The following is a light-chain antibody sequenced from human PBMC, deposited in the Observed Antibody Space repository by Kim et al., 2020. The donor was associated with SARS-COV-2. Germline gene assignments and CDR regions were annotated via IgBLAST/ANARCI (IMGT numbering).Light chain of an antibody. CDR3: QSYDSSSWV. V-gene: IGLV6-57*01. CDR2: EDH. Sequence: NFMLTQPHSVSESPGKTVTISCTRSSGSIAGNYVQWFQQRPGSSPTTVIYEDHQRPSGVSDRFSGSIDDSSNSASLTISGLRTEDEANYYCQSYDSSSWVFGGGTKLTVL. CDR1: SGSIAGNY. J-gene: IGLJ3*02.